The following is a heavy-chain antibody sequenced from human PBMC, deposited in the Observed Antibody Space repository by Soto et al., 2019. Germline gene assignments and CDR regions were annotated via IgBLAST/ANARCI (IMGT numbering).Heavy chain of an antibody. CDR2: IYSGGYT. CDR1: GFTVSNNY. CDR3: GTHPGGGGY. Sequence: EVQLVESGGGLIQPGGSLRLSCAVSGFTVSNNYMSWVRQAPGKGLEGVSVIYSGGYTAYGDSVKGRFTISRDNSKNTLYTTMKIRGAADAAVYLCGTHPGGGGYWGQGTLVTVSS. J-gene: IGHJ4*02. D-gene: IGHD3-10*01. V-gene: IGHV3-53*01.